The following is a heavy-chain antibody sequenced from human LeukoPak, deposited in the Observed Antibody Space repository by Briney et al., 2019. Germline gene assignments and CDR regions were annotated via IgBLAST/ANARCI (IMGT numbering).Heavy chain of an antibody. CDR3: ARDSCSSTSCYKGPDY. J-gene: IGHJ4*02. D-gene: IGHD2-2*02. CDR2: ISSSGSTI. V-gene: IGHV3-48*03. Sequence: PGGSLRLSCAASGFTFSSYEMNWVRQAPGKGLEWVSYISSSGSTIYYADSVKGRFTTSRDNAKNSLYLQMNSLRAEDTAVYYCARDSCSSTSCYKGPDYWGQGTLVTVSS. CDR1: GFTFSSYE.